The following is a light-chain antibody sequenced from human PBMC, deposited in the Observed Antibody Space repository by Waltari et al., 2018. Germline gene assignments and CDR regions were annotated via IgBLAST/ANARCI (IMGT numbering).Light chain of an antibody. V-gene: IGLV3-1*01. CDR2: QDN. J-gene: IGLJ2*01. Sequence: SYEVTQPPSVSVSQGQTASITCSGNNLGDKYAFWYQQKPGQSPVPVIYQDNKRPSGIPERFSGSTSGDTATLTIRGTQAIDEADYYCQTWDSSIVVFGGGTKLTVL. CDR3: QTWDSSIVV. CDR1: NLGDKY.